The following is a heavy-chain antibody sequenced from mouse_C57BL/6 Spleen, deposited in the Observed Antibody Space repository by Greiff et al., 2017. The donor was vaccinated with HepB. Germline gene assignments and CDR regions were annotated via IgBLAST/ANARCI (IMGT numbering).Heavy chain of an antibody. D-gene: IGHD2-2*01. Sequence: QVQLQQPGAELVKPGASVKMSCKASGYTFTSYWITWVKQRPGQGLAWIGDIYPGSGSTNYNEQFKSKATLTVDTSSSTAYMQLSSLTSEDSAVYYCASGELWLRLGYWGQGTTLTVSS. CDR3: ASGELWLRLGY. CDR1: GYTFTSYW. CDR2: IYPGSGST. J-gene: IGHJ2*01. V-gene: IGHV1-55*01.